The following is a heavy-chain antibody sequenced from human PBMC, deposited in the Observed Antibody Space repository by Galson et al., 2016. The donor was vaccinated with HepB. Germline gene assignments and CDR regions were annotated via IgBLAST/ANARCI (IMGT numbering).Heavy chain of an antibody. Sequence: SLRLSCAASGFTFSSHAMNWVRQAPGKGLERVSGISGSGDSTFYADSVKGRFTISRDNSKNTLYLEMNSLRAEDTAVYYCAKDRGRGTYNFWSGPRNYFDSWGQGTLVVVSS. CDR3: AKDRGRGTYNFWSGPRNYFDS. V-gene: IGHV3-23*01. CDR2: ISGSGDST. D-gene: IGHD3-3*01. J-gene: IGHJ4*02. CDR1: GFTFSSHA.